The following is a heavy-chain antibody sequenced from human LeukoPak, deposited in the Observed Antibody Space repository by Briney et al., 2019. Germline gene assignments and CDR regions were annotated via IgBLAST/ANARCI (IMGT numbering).Heavy chain of an antibody. D-gene: IGHD3-3*01. J-gene: IGHJ4*02. CDR1: GGSISTYF. CDR2: VYYTGST. V-gene: IGHV4-59*01. Sequence: SETLSLTCTVSGGSISTYFWSWVRQPPGKGLEWIGYVYYTGSTNYNPSLKSRATISVDTSKNQFSLKLSSVTAADTAVYYCARVRHGFYDYWGQGTLVTVSS. CDR3: ARVRHGFYDY.